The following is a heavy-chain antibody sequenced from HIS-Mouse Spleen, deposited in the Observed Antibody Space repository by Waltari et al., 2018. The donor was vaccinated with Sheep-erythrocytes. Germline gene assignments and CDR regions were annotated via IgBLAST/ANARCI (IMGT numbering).Heavy chain of an antibody. CDR2: IYPGDSDT. Sequence: EVQLVQSGAEVKKPGGSLKISCKGSGYSFTSYWIGWVRQMPGKGLEWMGIIYPGDSDTRYSPSFQGQVTISADKSISTAYLQWSSLKASDTAMYYCARHPHYDFWSGYYTGAFDIWGQGTMVTVSS. D-gene: IGHD3-3*01. J-gene: IGHJ3*02. CDR1: GYSFTSYW. V-gene: IGHV5-51*01. CDR3: ARHPHYDFWSGYYTGAFDI.